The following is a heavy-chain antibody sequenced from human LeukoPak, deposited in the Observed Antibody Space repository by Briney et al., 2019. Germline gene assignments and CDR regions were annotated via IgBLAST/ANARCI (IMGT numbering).Heavy chain of an antibody. J-gene: IGHJ4*02. CDR3: ARLWWFGEFVPHYYFDS. D-gene: IGHD3-10*01. CDR1: GGSISSSRNY. Sequence: KPSETLSLTCTVSGGSISSSRNYWGWIRQPPGKGLEWIGSIYYSGSTYYNPSLKSRVTISVDTSKNQFSLRLSSLTAADTAVYYCARLWWFGEFVPHYYFDSWGQGTLVTVSS. V-gene: IGHV4-39*01. CDR2: IYYSGST.